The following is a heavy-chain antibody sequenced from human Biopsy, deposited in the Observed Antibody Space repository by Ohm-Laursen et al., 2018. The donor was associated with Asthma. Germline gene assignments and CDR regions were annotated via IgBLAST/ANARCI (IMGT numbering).Heavy chain of an antibody. D-gene: IGHD4-17*01. CDR1: GYSLTDLS. CDR3: ASDFPKDYVRYNFQF. J-gene: IGHJ4*02. Sequence: ASVKVSCKISGYSLTDLSMHWVRQAPGQGLEWMGGHDHEGGGTVNARRFQGRVTTTEDTSTDTAYMELSSLSSDDTAVYYCASDFPKDYVRYNFQFWGQGTLVTVSS. CDR2: HDHEGGGT. V-gene: IGHV1-24*01.